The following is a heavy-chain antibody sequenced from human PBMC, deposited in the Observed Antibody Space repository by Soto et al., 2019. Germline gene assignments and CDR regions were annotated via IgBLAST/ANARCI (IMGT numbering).Heavy chain of an antibody. CDR2: IDPSDSYT. Sequence: GESLKISCKGSGYSFTSYWISWVRQMPGKGLEWMGMIDPSDSYTNYSPSFQGHVTISADKSISTAYLQWSRLNAPDTAMYYCARRQGYYYYGMDVWGNGNTVTVSS. CDR3: ARRQGYYYYGMDV. V-gene: IGHV5-10-1*01. J-gene: IGHJ6*04. CDR1: GYSFTSYW.